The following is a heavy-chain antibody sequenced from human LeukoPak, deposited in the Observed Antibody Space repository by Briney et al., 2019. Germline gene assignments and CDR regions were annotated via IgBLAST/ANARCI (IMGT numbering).Heavy chain of an antibody. V-gene: IGHV4-59*12. Sequence: KASETLSLTCTGSGGSISSYYWSWIRQPPGKGLEWIGYIYYSGSTNYNPSLKSRVTISVDTSKNQFSLKLSSVTAADTAVYYCAREERRHYFDYWGQGTLVTVSS. CDR2: IYYSGST. CDR1: GGSISSYY. D-gene: IGHD6-25*01. J-gene: IGHJ4*02. CDR3: AREERRHYFDY.